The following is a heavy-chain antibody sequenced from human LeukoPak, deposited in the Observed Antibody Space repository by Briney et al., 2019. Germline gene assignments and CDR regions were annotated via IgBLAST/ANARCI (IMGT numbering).Heavy chain of an antibody. CDR2: INPGGSSI. V-gene: IGHV3-74*01. CDR1: GFTFSSYW. J-gene: IGHJ2*01. CDR3: TKDGVYYVILTGCYSGYLDR. D-gene: IGHD3-9*01. Sequence: GGSLRLSCAASGFTFSSYWMHWVRQVPGKGLVWVARINPGGSSITYADSVKGRFTISRDNAKNTLYLQMDSLRAEDTGVYYCTKDGVYYVILTGCYSGYLDRWGRGTLVTVSS.